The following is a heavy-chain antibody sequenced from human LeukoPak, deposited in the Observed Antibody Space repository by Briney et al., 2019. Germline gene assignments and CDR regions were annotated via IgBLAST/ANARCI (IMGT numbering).Heavy chain of an antibody. Sequence: PGGSLRLSCAASGFTFDDYAMSWVRQGPGKGPEWVSGISWIGSSTGHADSVKGRFTISRDNARNSLYLQMNSLRAEDTAFYYCARVLRHFDWSPFDYWGQGILVTVSS. D-gene: IGHD3-9*01. V-gene: IGHV3-20*04. CDR3: ARVLRHFDWSPFDY. CDR2: ISWIGSST. CDR1: GFTFDDYA. J-gene: IGHJ4*02.